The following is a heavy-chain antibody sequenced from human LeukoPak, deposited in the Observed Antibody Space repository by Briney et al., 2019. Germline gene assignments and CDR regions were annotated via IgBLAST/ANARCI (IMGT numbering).Heavy chain of an antibody. Sequence: GGSLRLSCAASGFTFSSYGMHWVRQAPGKGLEWVAVISYDGSNKYYADSVKGRFTISSDTSKNTLYLQMNSLRAEDTAVYHCARDRLYSSSLDYWGQGTLVTVSS. CDR2: ISYDGSNK. J-gene: IGHJ4*02. V-gene: IGHV3-30*03. CDR3: ARDRLYSSSLDY. CDR1: GFTFSSYG. D-gene: IGHD6-13*01.